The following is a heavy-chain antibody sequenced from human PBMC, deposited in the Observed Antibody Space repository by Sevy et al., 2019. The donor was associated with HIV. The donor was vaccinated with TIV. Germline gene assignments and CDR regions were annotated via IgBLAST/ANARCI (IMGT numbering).Heavy chain of an antibody. CDR2: IWYDGSNK. CDR1: GFTFSSYG. CDR3: VSGGYYYESRTENFDY. Sequence: GGSLRLSCAASGFTFSSYGMHWVRQAPGKGLEWVALIWYDGSNKYYADSVKGRFTISRDNSKNTLYLQMYSLGAEDTAVYYCVSGGYYYESRTENFDYWGQGTLVTVSS. D-gene: IGHD3-22*01. J-gene: IGHJ4*02. V-gene: IGHV3-33*01.